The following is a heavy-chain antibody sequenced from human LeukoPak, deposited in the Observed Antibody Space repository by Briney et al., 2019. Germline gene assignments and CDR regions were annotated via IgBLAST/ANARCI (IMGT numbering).Heavy chain of an antibody. V-gene: IGHV3-23*01. D-gene: IGHD2-21*02. CDR1: GFTFSSHA. J-gene: IGHJ4*02. Sequence: TGGSLRLSCAASGFTFSSHAMSWVRQAPGRGLEWVSAISGSGGNTYYADSVKGRFTISRDNSKNTLYLQMNSLRAEEKAVYYCAKDGGGVTPFDYWGQGTLVTVSS. CDR2: ISGSGGNT. CDR3: AKDGGGVTPFDY.